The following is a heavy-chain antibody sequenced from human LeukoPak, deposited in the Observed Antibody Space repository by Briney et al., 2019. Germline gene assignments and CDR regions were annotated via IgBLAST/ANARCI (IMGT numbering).Heavy chain of an antibody. CDR2: IKQDGSEK. J-gene: IGHJ4*02. V-gene: IGHV3-7*05. Sequence: GGSLRLSCAASGFTFISYWMSWVRQAPGKGLEWVANIKQDGSEKYYVDSVKGRFTISRDNAKNSLYLQMNSLRAEDTAVYYCARATPRYCSGGSCPRFDYWGQGTLVTVSS. CDR3: ARATPRYCSGGSCPRFDY. CDR1: GFTFISYW. D-gene: IGHD2-15*01.